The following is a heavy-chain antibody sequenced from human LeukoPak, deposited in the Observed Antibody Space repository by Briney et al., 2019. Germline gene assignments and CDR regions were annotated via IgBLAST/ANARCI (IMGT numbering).Heavy chain of an antibody. Sequence: PGGALRLSCTVSGFTVSSNSMSWVRQAPGKGLEWGSFIYSDSTHYSDSVKGRFTISRDNSKNTLYLQMNSLRAEDTAVYYCARRAGADSHPYDYWGQGTLVTVSS. V-gene: IGHV3-53*01. CDR1: GFTVSSNS. CDR2: IYSDST. CDR3: ARRAGADSHPYDY. J-gene: IGHJ4*02. D-gene: IGHD2-21*02.